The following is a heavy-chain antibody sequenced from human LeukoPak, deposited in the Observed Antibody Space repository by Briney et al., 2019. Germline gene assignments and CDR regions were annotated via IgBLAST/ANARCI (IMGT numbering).Heavy chain of an antibody. V-gene: IGHV4-34*01. CDR3: ARGGFWSGYYTRYFDY. J-gene: IGHJ4*02. D-gene: IGHD3-3*01. CDR1: GGSFSGYY. CDR2: INHSGST. Sequence: SETLSLTCAVYGGSFSGYYWSWIRKPPGKGLEWIGEINHSGSTNYNPSLKSRVTISVDTSKNQFSLKLSSVTAADTAVYYCARGGFWSGYYTRYFDYWGQGTLVTVSS.